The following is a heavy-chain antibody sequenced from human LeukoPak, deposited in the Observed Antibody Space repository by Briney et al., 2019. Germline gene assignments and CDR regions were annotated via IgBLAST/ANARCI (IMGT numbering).Heavy chain of an antibody. Sequence: QPGGSLRLSCAASGFTFSSYAMSWVRQAPGKGLEWVSAISGSGGSTYYADSVKGRFTISRDNSKNTLYLQMNRLRAEDTAVYYCAKGHVMIIVGATDFDYWGQGTLVTVSS. J-gene: IGHJ4*02. V-gene: IGHV3-23*01. CDR3: AKGHVMIIVGATDFDY. D-gene: IGHD1-26*01. CDR2: ISGSGGST. CDR1: GFTFSSYA.